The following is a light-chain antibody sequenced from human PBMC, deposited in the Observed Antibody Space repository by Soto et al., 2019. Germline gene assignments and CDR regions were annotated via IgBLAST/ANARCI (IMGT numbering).Light chain of an antibody. J-gene: IGLJ1*01. Sequence: QSVLAQPASVSGSPGQSITISCTGTSSDVGDYNYVSWYQQHPGKAPKLMICDVSNRPSGVSNRFSGSKSGNTASLTISGLQAEDEADYYCSSYTSTSNYVFGTGTKVTVL. CDR2: DVS. V-gene: IGLV2-14*01. CDR1: SSDVGDYNY. CDR3: SSYTSTSNYV.